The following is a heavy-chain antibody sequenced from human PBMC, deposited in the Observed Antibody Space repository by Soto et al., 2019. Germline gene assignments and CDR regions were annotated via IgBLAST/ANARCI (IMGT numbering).Heavy chain of an antibody. V-gene: IGHV1-69*02. CDR2: IIPILGIA. CDR3: ARVNKTGAYYYYGMDV. J-gene: IGHJ6*02. D-gene: IGHD1-26*01. Sequence: SVKVSCKASGGTFSSYTISWVRQAPGQGLEWMGRIIPILGIANYAQKFQGRVTITADKSTSTAYMELSSLRSEDTAVYYCARVNKTGAYYYYGMDVWGQGTTVTVSS. CDR1: GGTFSSYT.